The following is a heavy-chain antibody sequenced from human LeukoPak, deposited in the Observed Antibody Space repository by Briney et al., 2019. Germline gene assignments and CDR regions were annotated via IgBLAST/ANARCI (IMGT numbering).Heavy chain of an antibody. CDR1: GGSISSNSYY. J-gene: IGHJ3*02. Sequence: PSETLSLTCTVSGGSISSNSYYWGWIRQPPGKGLKWIGSIYYSGSTYYNPSLKSRVTISVDTSKNQFSLKLNSVTAADTAVYYCARDPYYYDSSGYYAPFGAFDIWGQGTMVTVSS. CDR3: ARDPYYYDSSGYYAPFGAFDI. V-gene: IGHV4-39*02. D-gene: IGHD3-22*01. CDR2: IYYSGST.